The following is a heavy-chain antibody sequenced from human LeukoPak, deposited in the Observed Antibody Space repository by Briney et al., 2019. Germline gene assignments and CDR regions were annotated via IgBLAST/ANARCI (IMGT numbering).Heavy chain of an antibody. CDR2: ISSSSSYI. CDR1: GFTFSSYI. D-gene: IGHD3-3*01. Sequence: PEGSLRLSCAASGFTFSSYIMNWVRQAPGKGLEWVSSISSSSSYIYYADSVKGRFTISRDNAKNSLYLQMNSLRAEDTAVYYCARCAYDFWSGYYAGDSYFDYWGQGTLVTVSS. CDR3: ARCAYDFWSGYYAGDSYFDY. J-gene: IGHJ4*02. V-gene: IGHV3-21*01.